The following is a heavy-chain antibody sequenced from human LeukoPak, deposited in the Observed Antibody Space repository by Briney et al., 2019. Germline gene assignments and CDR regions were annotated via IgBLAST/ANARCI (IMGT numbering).Heavy chain of an antibody. D-gene: IGHD2-2*01. CDR1: GFTFSGYW. V-gene: IGHV3-74*01. CDR3: ARICSTTDCLISA. CDR2: ISTDGSYT. Sequence: GSLRLSCAASGFTFSGYWMHWVRQAPGKGLVWVARISTDGSYTSYADCVKGRFTISRDNAKNTVYLQMSSLRAEDTAICYCARICSTTDCLISAWGQGTLVTVSS. J-gene: IGHJ4*02.